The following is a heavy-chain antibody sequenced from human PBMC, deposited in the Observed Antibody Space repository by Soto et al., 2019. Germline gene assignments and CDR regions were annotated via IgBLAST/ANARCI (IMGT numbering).Heavy chain of an antibody. CDR1: GYIFTSHW. J-gene: IGHJ3*02. Sequence: GESLKISCKGSGYIFTSHWIGWVRQMPGKGLEWLGIIYPGDSDTRYSPSFQGQVTISADKSITTAYLQWSSLKAADTAVYYCARGLPYDSSGYWGVDAFDIWGQGTMVTVSS. D-gene: IGHD3-22*01. CDR3: ARGLPYDSSGYWGVDAFDI. CDR2: IYPGDSDT. V-gene: IGHV5-51*01.